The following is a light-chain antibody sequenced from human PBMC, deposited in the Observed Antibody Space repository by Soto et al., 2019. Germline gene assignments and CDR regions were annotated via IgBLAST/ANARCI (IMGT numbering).Light chain of an antibody. CDR2: AAS. Sequence: RVTQSASALSASEQDGVTITCRASQSISSWLAWYQQKPGKAPKLLIYAASSLQSGVPSRFSGSGSGTDFTLTISSLQPEDVATYYCLQDYNYPLTFGGGSKADIK. CDR3: LQDYNYPLT. J-gene: IGKJ4*01. CDR1: QSISSW. V-gene: IGKV1-6*01.